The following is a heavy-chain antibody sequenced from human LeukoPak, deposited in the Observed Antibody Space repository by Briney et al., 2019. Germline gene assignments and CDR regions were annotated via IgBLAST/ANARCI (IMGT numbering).Heavy chain of an antibody. CDR1: GYSFTSYW. D-gene: IGHD6-6*01. Sequence: GESLKISCKGSGYSFTSYWIGWVRQMPGKGLEWMGIIYPGDSDTRYSPSFQGQVTISADKSIRTAYLQWRSMKASDTAMYYCARLGGSSSSPPDYWGQGTLVTVSS. CDR3: ARLGGSSSSPPDY. CDR2: IYPGDSDT. V-gene: IGHV5-51*01. J-gene: IGHJ4*02.